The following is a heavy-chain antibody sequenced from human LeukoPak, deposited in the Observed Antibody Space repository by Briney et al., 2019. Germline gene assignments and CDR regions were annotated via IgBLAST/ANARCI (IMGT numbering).Heavy chain of an antibody. Sequence: PSETLSLTCTVSGGSISSYYWSWIRQPPGKGLEWIGYIYYSGSTNYNPSLKSRVTISVDTSKNQSSLKLSSVTAADTAVYYCARESRGWYGGNSEAFDYWGQGTLVTVSS. V-gene: IGHV4-59*01. CDR1: GGSISSYY. J-gene: IGHJ4*02. CDR3: ARESRGWYGGNSEAFDY. CDR2: IYYSGST. D-gene: IGHD4-23*01.